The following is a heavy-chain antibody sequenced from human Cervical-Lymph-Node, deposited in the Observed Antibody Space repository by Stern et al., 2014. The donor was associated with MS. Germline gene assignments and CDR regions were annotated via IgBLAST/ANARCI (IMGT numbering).Heavy chain of an antibody. CDR1: GYTFTDYY. J-gene: IGHJ6*02. CDR2: INPNNGGT. CDR3: ARASTTANNYYDGVDV. Sequence: QVQLVQSGAEVKNPGASVKVSCKASGYTFTDYYMQWMRQAPGQGLEWKGWINPNNGGTNSAQKFQGLVPMPRDPSTSTAYMELSRLRSDDTAIYYCARASTTANNYYDGVDVWGQGTTVTVTS. V-gene: IGHV1-2*04. D-gene: IGHD1-1*01.